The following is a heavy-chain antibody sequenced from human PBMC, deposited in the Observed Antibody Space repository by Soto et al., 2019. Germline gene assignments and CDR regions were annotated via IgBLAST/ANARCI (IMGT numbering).Heavy chain of an antibody. CDR2: INHSGST. Sequence: SETLSLTCAVYGGSFSGYYWSWIRQPPGTGLEWSGEINHSGSTNYNPSLKSRVTISVDTSKNQFSLKLRSVTAADTAVYYCARGGGSIFGVVPKGWCDPWGQGTLVTVSS. D-gene: IGHD3-3*01. CDR1: GGSFSGYY. J-gene: IGHJ5*02. V-gene: IGHV4-34*01. CDR3: ARGGGSIFGVVPKGWCDP.